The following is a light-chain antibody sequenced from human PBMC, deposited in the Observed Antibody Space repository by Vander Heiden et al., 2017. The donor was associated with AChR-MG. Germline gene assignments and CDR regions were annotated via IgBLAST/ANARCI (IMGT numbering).Light chain of an antibody. Sequence: EIVLTQSPATLSSSPGERATLSCEPSQRVNRFYVAWFQQKPGLAPRLLIYDTFTRATGIPDRFSGSGSGTDFTLTISRLEPEDFAVYYCQQYGSSPITFGQGTRVEIK. CDR3: QQYGSSPIT. J-gene: IGKJ5*01. CDR2: DTF. V-gene: IGKV3D-20*01. CDR1: QRVNRFY.